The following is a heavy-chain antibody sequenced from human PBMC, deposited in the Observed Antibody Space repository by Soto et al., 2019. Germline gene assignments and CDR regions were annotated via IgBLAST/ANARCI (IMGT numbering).Heavy chain of an antibody. CDR3: ASKFSGYVGGMDV. Sequence: QVQLVQSGAEVKKPGSSVKVSCKASGGTFSSYAISWVRQAPGQGLEWMGGIIPIFGTANYAQKFQGRVTITADESTRPAYMQLSSLRSEDRAVYYCASKFSGYVGGMDVWGQGTTVTVSS. CDR1: GGTFSSYA. J-gene: IGHJ6*02. D-gene: IGHD5-12*01. V-gene: IGHV1-69*01. CDR2: IIPIFGTA.